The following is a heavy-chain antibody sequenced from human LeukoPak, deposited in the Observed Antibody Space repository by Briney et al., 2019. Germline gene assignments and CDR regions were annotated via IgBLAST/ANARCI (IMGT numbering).Heavy chain of an antibody. Sequence: GGSLRLSCAASGFTFSSYGMHWVRQAPGKGLEWVANIRPDGTETFYVDSVKGRFTISRDNTEESLFLQMNSLRADDTAVYYCAKENESPDLWGQGTLVTVSS. V-gene: IGHV3-7*01. D-gene: IGHD3-3*02. CDR1: GFTFSSYG. CDR3: AKENESPDL. J-gene: IGHJ4*02. CDR2: IRPDGTET.